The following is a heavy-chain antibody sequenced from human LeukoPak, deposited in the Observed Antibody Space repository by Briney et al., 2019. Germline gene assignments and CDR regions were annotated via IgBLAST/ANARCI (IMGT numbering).Heavy chain of an antibody. Sequence: GGSLRLSCAASGFTFSSYPIHWVRQAPGKGLEWVAVISYDGNNKYYADSVKGRFTISRDNSKNTLNLHMNSLRAEDTAVYYCAKDPTHYRVWDYYETIGLSYWGQGTLVTVSS. CDR3: AKDPTHYRVWDYYETIGLSY. CDR1: GFTFSSYP. CDR2: ISYDGNNK. J-gene: IGHJ4*02. D-gene: IGHD3-22*01. V-gene: IGHV3-30*04.